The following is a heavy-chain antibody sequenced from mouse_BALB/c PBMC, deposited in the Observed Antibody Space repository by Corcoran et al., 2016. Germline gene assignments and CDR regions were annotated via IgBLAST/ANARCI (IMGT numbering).Heavy chain of an antibody. J-gene: IGHJ1*01. D-gene: IGHD4-1*01. Sequence: EVQLQQSGAELVKPGAAVKLSCTASGFNSKDTDKHWVKQRPEQGLEWIGRIDPANGNTKYDPKFQGKATITADTSSNTAYLQLSSLTSEDTAVYYCANWDWYFDVWCAGTTVTVSP. CDR1: GFNSKDTD. CDR3: ANWDWYFDV. CDR2: IDPANGNT. V-gene: IGHV14-3*02.